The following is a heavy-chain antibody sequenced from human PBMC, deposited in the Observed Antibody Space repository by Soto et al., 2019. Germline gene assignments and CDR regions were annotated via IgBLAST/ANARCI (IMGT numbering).Heavy chain of an antibody. V-gene: IGHV3-23*01. J-gene: IGHJ4*02. Sequence: GGSLRLSCAASGFTFSSYAMSWVRQAPGKGLEWVSGISSSGGSTHYVDSVKGRFTISRDNSKNTLYLQMNSLRAEDTAIYYCARVRAIEIAVRPVDYWGQGTLVTVSS. D-gene: IGHD2-2*02. CDR3: ARVRAIEIAVRPVDY. CDR1: GFTFSSYA. CDR2: ISSSGGST.